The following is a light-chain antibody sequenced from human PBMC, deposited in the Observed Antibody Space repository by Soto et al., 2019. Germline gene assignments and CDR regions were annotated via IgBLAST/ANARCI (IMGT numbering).Light chain of an antibody. CDR1: TSNIGYNF. CDR3: AAWDGSLSAWV. V-gene: IGLV1-47*02. J-gene: IGLJ3*02. Sequence: QSVLTQPPSTTGTPGQRVTISCSGRTSNIGYNFVYWYQHLPGTAPKLLIYSNDERPSGVPDRFSGSKSGTSASLAISGLRSEDEADYYCAAWDGSLSAWVFGGGTQLTVL. CDR2: SND.